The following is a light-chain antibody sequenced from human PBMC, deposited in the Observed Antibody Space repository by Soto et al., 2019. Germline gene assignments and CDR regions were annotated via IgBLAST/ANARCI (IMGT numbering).Light chain of an antibody. J-gene: IGLJ1*01. CDR1: SSDVGSYNL. CDR2: EGS. Sequence: QSALTQPASVSGSPGQSITISCTGTSSDVGSYNLVSWYQQHPGKAPKLMIYEGSKRPSGVSNRFSGSKSGNTASLTISGLQAEVEADYYCCSYAGSSTWVFGTGTKVTVL. V-gene: IGLV2-23*01. CDR3: CSYAGSSTWV.